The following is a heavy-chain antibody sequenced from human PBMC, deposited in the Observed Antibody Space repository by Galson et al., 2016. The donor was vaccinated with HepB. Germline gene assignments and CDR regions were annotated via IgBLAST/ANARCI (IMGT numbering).Heavy chain of an antibody. CDR3: ARDFRWLRGLQVGFDI. Sequence: SLRLSGAASGFNFDSYSMTWLRQTPGKGLEWVSFISNRAATIYYADSVKGRFTISRDSAKNSLYLHMNSLRDEDTAVYYCARDFRWLRGLQVGFDIWGQGTLVTVSS. D-gene: IGHD5-12*01. CDR2: ISNRAATI. V-gene: IGHV3-48*02. CDR1: GFNFDSYS. J-gene: IGHJ3*02.